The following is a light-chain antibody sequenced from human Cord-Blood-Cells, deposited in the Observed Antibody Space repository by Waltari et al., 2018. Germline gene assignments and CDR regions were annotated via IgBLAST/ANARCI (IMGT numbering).Light chain of an antibody. Sequence: DIQMTQSPSSLSASVGDRVTITCQARQDISNSFNWYQQKPGKAPKRLIYDASNLETGVPSRFSGSGSGTDFTFTISSLKPEDIATYYCQQYDNLPPYTFGQGTKLEMK. CDR2: DAS. CDR1: QDISNS. J-gene: IGKJ2*01. CDR3: QQYDNLPPYT. V-gene: IGKV1-33*01.